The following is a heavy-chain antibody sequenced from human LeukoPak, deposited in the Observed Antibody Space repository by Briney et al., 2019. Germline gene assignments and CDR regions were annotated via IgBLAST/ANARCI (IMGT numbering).Heavy chain of an antibody. V-gene: IGHV3-23*01. CDR3: ARDPNYFDY. CDR1: GFTFSSYA. CDR2: ISGSGGST. Sequence: GGSLRLSCAASGFTFSSYAMSWVRQAPGKGLEWVSAISGSGGSTYYADSVKGRFTISRDNAKNSLYLQMNSLRAEDTAVYYCARDPNYFDYWGQGTLVTVSS. J-gene: IGHJ4*02. D-gene: IGHD2-8*01.